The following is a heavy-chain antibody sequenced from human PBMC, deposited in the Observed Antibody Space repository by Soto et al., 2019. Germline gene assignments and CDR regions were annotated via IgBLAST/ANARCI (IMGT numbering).Heavy chain of an antibody. V-gene: IGHV3-48*02. J-gene: IGHJ4*02. Sequence: GGSLRLSCAPSGLAFNGNSFTWVRQAPGKGLEWLSYISGSGGTTYYADSVKGRFTISRDNAKESLYLQVNSLRDDDTAVYFCARVLIGSWDYFDSWGQGTLVTVSS. CDR3: ARVLIGSWDYFDS. CDR1: GLAFNGNS. CDR2: ISGSGGTT. D-gene: IGHD2-15*01.